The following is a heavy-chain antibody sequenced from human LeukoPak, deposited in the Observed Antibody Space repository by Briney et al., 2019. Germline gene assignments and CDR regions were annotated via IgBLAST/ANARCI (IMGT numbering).Heavy chain of an antibody. D-gene: IGHD3-22*01. V-gene: IGHV3-23*01. CDR2: ISGSGGST. J-gene: IGHJ4*02. CDR3: AKRGVVIRVILVGFHKEAYYFDS. CDR1: GFTLSNYG. Sequence: GGSLRLSCAVSGFTLSNYGVSWVRQAPGKGLEWVAGISGSGGSTNYADSVKGRFTISRDNPKNTLYLQMNSLRAEDTAVYFCAKRGVVIRVILVGFHKEAYYFDSWGQGALVIVSS.